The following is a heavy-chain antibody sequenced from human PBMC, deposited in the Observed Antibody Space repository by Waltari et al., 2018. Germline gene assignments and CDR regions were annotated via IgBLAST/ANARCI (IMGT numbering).Heavy chain of an antibody. J-gene: IGHJ3*02. CDR3: TRVQWLQAFDI. Sequence: EVQLVESGGGFVQPGGSLTLSCAASGFTFSGSAMHWVRQASGKGLEWVGRIRSKANSYATAYSASVKGMLTISRDDSKNTAYLQMNSLKTEDTAVYYCTRVQWLQAFDIWGQGTMVTVSS. D-gene: IGHD6-19*01. V-gene: IGHV3-73*01. CDR1: GFTFSGSA. CDR2: IRSKANSYAT.